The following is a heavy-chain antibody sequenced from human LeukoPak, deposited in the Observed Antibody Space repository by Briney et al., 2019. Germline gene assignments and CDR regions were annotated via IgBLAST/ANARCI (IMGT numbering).Heavy chain of an antibody. J-gene: IGHJ4*02. Sequence: GGSLRLSCAASGFIFSSYGVHWVRQAPGKGLEWVAFIRYDGSNKYYADSVKGRFTISRDNSKNTLYLQMNSLRAEDTGVYYCAKDSRGLWFGEIISHFDYWGQGTLVTVSS. D-gene: IGHD3-10*01. CDR3: AKDSRGLWFGEIISHFDY. V-gene: IGHV3-30*02. CDR1: GFIFSSYG. CDR2: IRYDGSNK.